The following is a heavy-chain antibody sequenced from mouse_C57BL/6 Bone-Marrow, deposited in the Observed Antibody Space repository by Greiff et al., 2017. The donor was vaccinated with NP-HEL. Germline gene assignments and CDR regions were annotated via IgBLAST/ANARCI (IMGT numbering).Heavy chain of an antibody. V-gene: IGHV1-50*01. Sequence: QVQLQQPGAELVKPGASVKLSCKASGYTFTSYWMQWVKQRPGQGLEWIGEIDPSDSYTNYNQKFKGKATLTVDTSSSTAYMQLSSLTSEDSAVYYCARGGTGFAYWGQGTLSLSLQ. CDR3: ARGGTGFAY. J-gene: IGHJ3*01. CDR1: GYTFTSYW. CDR2: IDPSDSYT. D-gene: IGHD3-3*01.